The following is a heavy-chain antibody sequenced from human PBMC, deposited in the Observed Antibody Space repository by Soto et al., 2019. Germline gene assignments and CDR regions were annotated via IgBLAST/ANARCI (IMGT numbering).Heavy chain of an antibody. V-gene: IGHV3-7*01. CDR1: GFTFSSFW. D-gene: IGHD2-21*01. J-gene: IGHJ4*02. Sequence: GVLRLSCEASGFTFSSFWMGWVRRAPGTGLGCVASIKEDGSQKVYVDSVKGRFTISRDNAKNSLYLQMNSLRVEDTAVYYCVRIPRAEGNTYWGQGTLVTSPQ. CDR3: VRIPRAEGNTY. CDR2: IKEDGSQK.